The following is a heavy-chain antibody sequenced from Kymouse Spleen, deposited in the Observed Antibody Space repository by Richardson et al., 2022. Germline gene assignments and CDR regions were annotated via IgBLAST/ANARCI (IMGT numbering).Heavy chain of an antibody. D-gene: IGHD3-10*01. CDR1: GGSFSGYY. J-gene: IGHJ4*02. CDR3: ARGDGITMVRGVTPFDY. V-gene: IGHV4-34*01. Sequence: QVQLQQWGAGLLKPSETLSLTCAVYGGSFSGYYWSWIRQPPGKGLEWIGEINHSGSTNYNPSLKSRVTISVDTSKNQFSLKLSSVTAADTAVYYCARGDGITMVRGVTPFDYWGQGTLVTVSS. CDR2: INHSGST.